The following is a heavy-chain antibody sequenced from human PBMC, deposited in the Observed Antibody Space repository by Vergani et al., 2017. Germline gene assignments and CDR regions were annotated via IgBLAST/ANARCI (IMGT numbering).Heavy chain of an antibody. V-gene: IGHV3-30*02. J-gene: IGHJ6*02. Sequence: VQLLESGGGLVQPGGSLRLSCAASGFTFSSYGMHWVRQAPGKGLEWVAFIRYDGSNKYYADSVKGRFTISRDNSKNTLYLQMNSLRAEDTAVYYCAKEPLVGELPFFGMDVWGQGTTVTVSS. CDR3: AKEPLVGELPFFGMDV. CDR1: GFTFSSYG. CDR2: IRYDGSNK. D-gene: IGHD3-10*01.